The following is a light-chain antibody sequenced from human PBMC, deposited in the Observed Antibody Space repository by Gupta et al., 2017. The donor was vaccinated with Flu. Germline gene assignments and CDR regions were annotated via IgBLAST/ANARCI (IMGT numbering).Light chain of an antibody. Sequence: STAPGQSITISCNGTTSDVGTYNFVSWYQQHPGKAPKVLIYEATHRPSGVSDRFSGSKSGNTASLSISGLQAEDEAQYYCCSYAGSFDYVCGGGTLVTVL. CDR1: TSDVGTYNF. J-gene: IGLJ1*01. CDR2: EAT. V-gene: IGLV2-23*01. CDR3: CSYAGSFDYV.